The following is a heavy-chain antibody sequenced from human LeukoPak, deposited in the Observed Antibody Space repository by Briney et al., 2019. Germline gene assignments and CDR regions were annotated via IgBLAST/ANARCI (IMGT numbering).Heavy chain of an antibody. J-gene: IGHJ5*02. Sequence: ASVKVSCKASGYTFTGYDINWVRQATGQGLEWMGWTNPNSGNTGYAQKFQGRVTMTRNTSISTAYMELSSLRSEDTAVYYCARGGRWPKENWFDPWGQGTLVTVSS. CDR2: TNPNSGNT. CDR3: ARGGRWPKENWFDP. D-gene: IGHD2-15*01. CDR1: GYTFTGYD. V-gene: IGHV1-8*01.